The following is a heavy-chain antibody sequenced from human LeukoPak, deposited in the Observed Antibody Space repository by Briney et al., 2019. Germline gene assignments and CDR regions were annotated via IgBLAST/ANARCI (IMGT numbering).Heavy chain of an antibody. CDR3: ARGRAYCSGGSCYSGYYYYYYGMDV. D-gene: IGHD2-15*01. CDR2: INHSGST. V-gene: IGHV4-34*01. Sequence: SETLSLTCAVYGGSFSGYYWSWIRQPPGKGLEWIGEINHSGSTNYNPSLKSRVTISVDTSKNQFSLKLGSVTAADTAVYYCARGRAYCSGGSCYSGYYYYYYGMDVWGQGTTVTVSS. CDR1: GGSFSGYY. J-gene: IGHJ6*02.